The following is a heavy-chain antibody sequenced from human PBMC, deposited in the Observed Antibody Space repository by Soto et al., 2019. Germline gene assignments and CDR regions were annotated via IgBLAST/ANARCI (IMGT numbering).Heavy chain of an antibody. CDR1: GFTFSSYG. Sequence: TGGSLRLSCAASGFTFSSYGMHWVRQAPGKGLEWVAVIWYDGSNKYYADSVKGRFTISRDNSKNTLYLQMNSLRAEDTAVYYCATGYCSGGSCYSPLEYWGQGTLVTVSS. CDR2: IWYDGSNK. V-gene: IGHV3-33*01. CDR3: ATGYCSGGSCYSPLEY. J-gene: IGHJ4*02. D-gene: IGHD2-15*01.